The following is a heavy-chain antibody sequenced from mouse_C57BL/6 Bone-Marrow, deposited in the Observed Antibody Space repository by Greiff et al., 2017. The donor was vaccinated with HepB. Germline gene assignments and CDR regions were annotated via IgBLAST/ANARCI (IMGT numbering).Heavy chain of an antibody. D-gene: IGHD2-5*01. CDR1: GFTFSSYA. J-gene: IGHJ3*01. CDR2: ISDGGSYT. CDR3: GRDHSNFAWFAY. Sequence: VQLKESGGGLVKPGGSLKLSCAASGFTFSSYAMSWVRQTPEKRLEWVATISDGGSYTYYPDNVKGRFTISIDNAKNNLYLLMSQLKSEDTAMYYCGRDHSNFAWFAYWGQGTLVTVSA. V-gene: IGHV5-4*01.